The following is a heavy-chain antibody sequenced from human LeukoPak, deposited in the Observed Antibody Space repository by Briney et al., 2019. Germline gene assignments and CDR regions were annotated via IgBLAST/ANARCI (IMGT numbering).Heavy chain of an antibody. J-gene: IGHJ4*02. Sequence: GGSLRLSCAASGFTVSSDHMNWVRQAPGKGLEWVSVICSGGSTYYADSVKGRFTISRHDSQNTLYLQMNSLRADDTAVYYCVYFDAIMATGDYWGQGTLVAVSS. CDR2: ICSGGST. D-gene: IGHD3-22*01. CDR1: GFTVSSDH. CDR3: VYFDAIMATGDY. V-gene: IGHV3-53*04.